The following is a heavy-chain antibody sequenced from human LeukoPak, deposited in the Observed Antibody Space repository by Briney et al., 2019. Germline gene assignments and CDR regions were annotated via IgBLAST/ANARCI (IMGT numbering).Heavy chain of an antibody. Sequence: ASVKVSCKASGYTFTSYYMHWVRQAPGQGLEWMGLINPTVGSTGYAQKFRGRVTMTRDMSTSTDYMELSSLRSEDTAIYYCARDNSVGDNAWWFDPWGQGTLVAVSS. CDR3: ARDNSVGDNAWWFDP. D-gene: IGHD1-26*01. CDR1: GYTFTSYY. CDR2: INPTVGST. V-gene: IGHV1-46*01. J-gene: IGHJ5*02.